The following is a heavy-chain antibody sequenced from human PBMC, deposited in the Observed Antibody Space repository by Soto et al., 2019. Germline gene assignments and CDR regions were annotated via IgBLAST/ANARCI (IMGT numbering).Heavy chain of an antibody. Sequence: QVQLVESGGGVVQPGRSLRLSCAASGFTFSSYAMHWVRQAPGKGLEWVAVISYDGSNKYYADSVKGRFTISRDNSKNTLYLQMNSLRAEDTAVYYCARTGIVVVVAAHRGPDAFDIWRQGTMVTVSS. V-gene: IGHV3-30-3*01. CDR2: ISYDGSNK. J-gene: IGHJ3*02. CDR3: ARTGIVVVVAAHRGPDAFDI. D-gene: IGHD2-15*01. CDR1: GFTFSSYA.